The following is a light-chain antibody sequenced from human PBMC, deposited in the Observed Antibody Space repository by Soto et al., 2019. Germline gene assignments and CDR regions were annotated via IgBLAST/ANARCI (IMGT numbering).Light chain of an antibody. V-gene: IGKV4-1*01. CDR1: QSVLSNS. CDR2: WAS. CDR3: QQYSSAPQT. J-gene: IGKJ2*01. Sequence: DIVMTQFPESLAVSLGERATINCKSSQSVLSNSIAWYQQKPGQPPKLLIYWASTRESGVPDRFSGSGSGTDFTLTISSLQAEDVAVYYCQQYSSAPQTVGQGTKLEIK.